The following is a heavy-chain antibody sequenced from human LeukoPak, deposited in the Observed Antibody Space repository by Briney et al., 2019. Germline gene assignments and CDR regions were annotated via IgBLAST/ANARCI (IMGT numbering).Heavy chain of an antibody. Sequence: PGGSLRLSCAASGFTFDDFAMHWVRQAPGKGLEWVSSISWNSGAIGYADSVKGRFTISRDNAKNSLYLQMSSLRAEDTAVYYCAKENWEYYFDYWGQGTLVTVSS. D-gene: IGHD7-27*01. CDR3: AKENWEYYFDY. J-gene: IGHJ4*02. CDR1: GFTFDDFA. CDR2: ISWNSGAI. V-gene: IGHV3-9*01.